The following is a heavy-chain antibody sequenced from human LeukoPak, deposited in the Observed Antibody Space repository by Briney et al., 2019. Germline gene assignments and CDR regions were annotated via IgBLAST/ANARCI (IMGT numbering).Heavy chain of an antibody. V-gene: IGHV3-23*01. CDR2: ISGSGGIT. Sequence: PGGSLRLSCAASGFTFSTFAMTWVRQAPGKGLEWVSLISGSGGITYYADSVNGRFTISRDNSKNTLYLQMHSLRAEDTAVYYCAARPGEVAVPFDYWGREPWSPSPQ. D-gene: IGHD2-15*01. CDR1: GFTFSTFA. CDR3: AARPGEVAVPFDY. J-gene: IGHJ4*02.